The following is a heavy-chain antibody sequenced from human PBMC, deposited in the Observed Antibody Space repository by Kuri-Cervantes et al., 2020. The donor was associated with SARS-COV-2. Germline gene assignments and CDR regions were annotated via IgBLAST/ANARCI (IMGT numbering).Heavy chain of an antibody. CDR3: ARAGYDFDY. J-gene: IGHJ4*02. CDR2: IYNSGTT. V-gene: IGHV4-59*01. Sequence: SETLSLTCTVSGGPISSYYWSWIRQPPGKGLEWIGYIYNSGTTNYNPSLRSRVTISVETSKNQCSLELRSVTAADAAVFSCARAGYDFDYWGQGTMVTVSS. CDR1: GGPISSYY. D-gene: IGHD5-18*01.